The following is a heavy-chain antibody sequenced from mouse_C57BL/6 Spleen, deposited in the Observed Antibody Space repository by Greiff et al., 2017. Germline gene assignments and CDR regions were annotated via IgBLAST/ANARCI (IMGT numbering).Heavy chain of an antibody. CDR3: ARLGYGSFDY. V-gene: IGHV1-82*01. Sequence: QVQLKESGPELVKPGASVKISCKASGYAFSSSWMNWVKQRPGKGLEWIGRIYPGDGDTNYNGKFKGKATLTADKSSSTAYMQLSSLTSEDSAVYFCARLGYGSFDYWGQGTTLTVSS. CDR2: IYPGDGDT. D-gene: IGHD1-1*01. J-gene: IGHJ2*01. CDR1: GYAFSSSW.